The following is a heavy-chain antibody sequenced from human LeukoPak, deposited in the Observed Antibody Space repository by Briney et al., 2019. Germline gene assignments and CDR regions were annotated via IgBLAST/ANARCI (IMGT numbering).Heavy chain of an antibody. D-gene: IGHD3-22*01. J-gene: IGHJ4*02. CDR1: GGSIGTDY. CDR2: IYSRGSP. Sequence: PSETLSLTCSVSGGSIGTDYWSWIRQPPGRRLEWIGYIYSRGSPTYNPSLQSRVAMSVDTSKNQFSLNLSSVTAADTAVYYCARVHSSGDQYYFDYWGQGTLVTVSS. CDR3: ARVHSSGDQYYFDY. V-gene: IGHV4-4*09.